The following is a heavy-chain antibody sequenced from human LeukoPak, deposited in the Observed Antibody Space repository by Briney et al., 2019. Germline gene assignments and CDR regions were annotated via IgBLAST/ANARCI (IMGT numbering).Heavy chain of an antibody. CDR1: GFIFSSYA. Sequence: GGSLRLSCVTSGFIFSSYAMSWVRQAPGKGIEWVSVISGSDGRTYYVDSVKGQFTISRDNSKNTLYLQMNSLREEDTAIYYWAKGMTTGYWGQGTLVTVSS. J-gene: IGHJ4*01. CDR2: ISGSDGRT. D-gene: IGHD4-11*01. CDR3: AKGMTTGY. V-gene: IGHV3-23*01.